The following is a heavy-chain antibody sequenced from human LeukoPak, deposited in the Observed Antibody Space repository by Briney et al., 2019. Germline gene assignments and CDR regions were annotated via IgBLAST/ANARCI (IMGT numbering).Heavy chain of an antibody. D-gene: IGHD2-15*01. V-gene: IGHV3-15*01. CDR2: IKSETDGGTT. J-gene: IGHJ4*02. CDR3: TTGYCSGGSCYSWLSDY. Sequence: PGGSLRLSCAASGFTFSNAWMSWVRQAPGKGLEWVGRIKSETDGGTTDYAAPVKGRFTISRDDSKNTLYLQMNSLKTEDTAVYYCTTGYCSGGSCYSWLSDYWGQGTLVTVSS. CDR1: GFTFSNAW.